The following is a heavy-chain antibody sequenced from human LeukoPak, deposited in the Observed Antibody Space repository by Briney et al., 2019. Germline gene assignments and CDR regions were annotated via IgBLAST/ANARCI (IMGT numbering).Heavy chain of an antibody. CDR1: GGSISDYY. CDR3: AREITSIAAAGTIWFDP. Sequence: SETLSLTCTVSGGSISDYYWSWIRQAPGKGLEWIGYIYYSGSTYYNPSLKSRVTISVDTSKNQFSLKLSSVTAADTAVYYCAREITSIAAAGTIWFDPWGQGTLVTVSS. V-gene: IGHV4-59*12. J-gene: IGHJ5*02. CDR2: IYYSGST. D-gene: IGHD6-13*01.